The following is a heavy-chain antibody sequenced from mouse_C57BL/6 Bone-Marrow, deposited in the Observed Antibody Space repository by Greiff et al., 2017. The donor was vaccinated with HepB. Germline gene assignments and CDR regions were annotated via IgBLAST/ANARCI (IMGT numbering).Heavy chain of an antibody. Sequence: ESGPGLVKPSQSLSLTCSVTGYSITSGYYWNWIRQFPGNKLEWMGYISYDGSNNYNPSLKNRISITRDTSKNQFFLKLNSVTTEDTATYYCARTAQASYYFDYWGQGTTLTVSS. J-gene: IGHJ2*01. CDR1: GYSITSGYY. V-gene: IGHV3-6*01. CDR3: ARTAQASYYFDY. CDR2: ISYDGSN. D-gene: IGHD3-2*02.